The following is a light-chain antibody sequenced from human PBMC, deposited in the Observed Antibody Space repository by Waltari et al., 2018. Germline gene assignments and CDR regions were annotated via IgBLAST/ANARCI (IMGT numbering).Light chain of an antibody. Sequence: DIQMTQSPSTLSASVGDRVTVTCRASQNINKWLAWYQQKPGKAPNLLIYDASTLQSGVPSRFSGSGFGTEFTIAISSLQPEDFATYYCQQSFSNSPYTFGQGTKVEIK. J-gene: IGKJ2*01. V-gene: IGKV1-5*01. CDR1: QNINKW. CDR3: QQSFSNSPYT. CDR2: DAS.